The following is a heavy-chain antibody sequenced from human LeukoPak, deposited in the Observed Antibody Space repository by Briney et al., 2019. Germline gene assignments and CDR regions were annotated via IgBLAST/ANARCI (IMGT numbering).Heavy chain of an antibody. Sequence: GGSLRLSCAASGFSFSRDWMHWVRQAPGKGLVWVSRINSDGSRTNYADSVKGRFTISRDNAKNSLYLQMNSLRAEDTAVYYCATYYYASGSSDWGQGTLVTVSS. CDR3: ATYYYASGSSD. J-gene: IGHJ4*02. CDR1: GFSFSRDW. D-gene: IGHD3-10*01. CDR2: INSDGSRT. V-gene: IGHV3-74*01.